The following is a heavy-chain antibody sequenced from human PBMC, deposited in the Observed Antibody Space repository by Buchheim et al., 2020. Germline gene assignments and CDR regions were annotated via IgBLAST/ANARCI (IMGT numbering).Heavy chain of an antibody. CDR3: ARGRVVPAASSYYYYGMDV. D-gene: IGHD2-2*01. CDR2: MNPNSGNT. J-gene: IGHJ6*02. CDR1: GYTFTSYD. Sequence: QVQLVQSGAEVKKPGASVKVSCKASGYTFTSYDINWVRQATGQGLEWMGWMNPNSGNTGYAQKFQGRVTMTRTTSISNAYMELSSLRSEDTAVYYCARGRVVPAASSYYYYGMDVWGQGTT. V-gene: IGHV1-8*01.